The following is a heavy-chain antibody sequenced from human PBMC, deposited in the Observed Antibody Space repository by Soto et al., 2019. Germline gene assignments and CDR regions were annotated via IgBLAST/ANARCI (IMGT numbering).Heavy chain of an antibody. CDR2: ISGSGGST. Sequence: GGSLRLSCAASGFTFSSYAMSWVRQAPGKGLEWVSAISGSGGSTYYADSVKGRFTISRDNSKNTLYLQMNSLRAEDTAVYYCANRLGLDDAFDIWGQGTMVTVSS. J-gene: IGHJ3*02. CDR1: GFTFSSYA. V-gene: IGHV3-23*01. D-gene: IGHD3-9*01. CDR3: ANRLGLDDAFDI.